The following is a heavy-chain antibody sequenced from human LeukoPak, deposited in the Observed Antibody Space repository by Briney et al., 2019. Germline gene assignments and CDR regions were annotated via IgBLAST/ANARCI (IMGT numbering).Heavy chain of an antibody. J-gene: IGHJ6*03. D-gene: IGHD2-8*01. CDR3: ARDLRDCTNGVCYPYYYYYMDV. CDR1: GGTFSSYA. V-gene: IGHV1-69*06. Sequence: EASVKVSCKASGGTFSSYAISWVRQAPGQGLEWMGGIIPIFGTANYAQKFQGRVTITADKSTSTAYMELSSLRSEDTAVYYCARDLRDCTNGVCYPYYYYYMDVWGKGTTVTVSS. CDR2: IIPIFGTA.